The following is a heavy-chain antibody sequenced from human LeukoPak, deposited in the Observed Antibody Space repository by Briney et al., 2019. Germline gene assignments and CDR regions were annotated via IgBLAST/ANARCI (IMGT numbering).Heavy chain of an antibody. CDR2: VSYDGGNT. V-gene: IGHV3-30-3*01. CDR1: GVIFNNFA. CDR3: ARRQRVFDY. Sequence: GGSLRLSCAASGVIFNNFAFHWVRQAPGKGLEWVAAVSYDGGNTYYADSVRGRLTISRDNSRNTLYLQMNSLRAEDTAVYYCARRQRVFDYWGQGTLVTVSS. D-gene: IGHD6-25*01. J-gene: IGHJ4*02.